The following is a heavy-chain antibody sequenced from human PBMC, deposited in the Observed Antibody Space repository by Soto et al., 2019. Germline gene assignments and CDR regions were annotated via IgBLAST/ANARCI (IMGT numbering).Heavy chain of an antibody. CDR1: GFTFSRYG. D-gene: IGHD1-26*01. J-gene: IGHJ4*02. CDR2: ISSDGSNK. CDR3: AKRLGATGQQPADY. V-gene: IGHV3-30*18. Sequence: QVQLVDSGGGVVQPGRSLRLSCAASGFTFSRYGMHWVRQAPGKGLKWVAVISSDGSNKYYADSVKGRFTISRDNSKNTLYLQMNSLRPEDTAVYYCAKRLGATGQQPADYWGQGTLVTVSS.